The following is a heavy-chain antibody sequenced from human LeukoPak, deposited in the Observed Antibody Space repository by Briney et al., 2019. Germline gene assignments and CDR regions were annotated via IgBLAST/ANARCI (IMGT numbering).Heavy chain of an antibody. J-gene: IGHJ4*02. CDR3: AKDWHY. Sequence: GGSLRLSCAASGFTFSSTGMHWVRQAPGKGLEWVSFISHDGSIKYYAGSVRGRFSISRDNSKNTLYLQMNSLRAEDTAVYYCAKDWHYWGQGTLVTVSS. CDR2: ISHDGSIK. V-gene: IGHV3-30*18. CDR1: GFTFSSTG.